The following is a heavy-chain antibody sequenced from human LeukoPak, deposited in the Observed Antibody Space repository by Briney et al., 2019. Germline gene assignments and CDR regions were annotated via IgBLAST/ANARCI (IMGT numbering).Heavy chain of an antibody. Sequence: GGSLRLSCAGSGFTFSTYNMNWVRQAPGKGLEWVAFIRYDGSNKYYADSVKGRFTISRDNSKNTLYLQMNSLRAEDTAVYYCATGSGWYLWGQGTLVTVSS. J-gene: IGHJ4*02. CDR2: IRYDGSNK. D-gene: IGHD6-19*01. V-gene: IGHV3-30*02. CDR1: GFTFSTYN. CDR3: ATGSGWYL.